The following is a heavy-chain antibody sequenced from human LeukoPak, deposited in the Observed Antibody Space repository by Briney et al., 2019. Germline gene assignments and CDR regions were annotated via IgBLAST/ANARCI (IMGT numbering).Heavy chain of an antibody. Sequence: PGGSLRLSCAASGFTVRTNYMSWVRQAPGKGLEWASIIYSGGSTYYADSVKGRFTISRDNSKNTLYLQMNSLRAEDTAVYYCAKDVRGYCSSTSCYTGSNYWGQGTLVTVSS. J-gene: IGHJ4*02. D-gene: IGHD2-2*02. CDR2: IYSGGST. CDR1: GFTVRTNY. CDR3: AKDVRGYCSSTSCYTGSNY. V-gene: IGHV3-53*05.